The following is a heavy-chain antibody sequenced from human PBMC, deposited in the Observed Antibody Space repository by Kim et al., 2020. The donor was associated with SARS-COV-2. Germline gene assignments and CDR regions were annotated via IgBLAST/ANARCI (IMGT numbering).Heavy chain of an antibody. Sequence: GGSLRLSCAASGFTFGEYDMHWVRQAPGRGLEWVTRISWNGGRIGYADSVKGRFIVSRDNAKNSLYLQMNSLRTEATALYYCAKALYGDYLYYWGEG. CDR3: AKALYGDYLYY. CDR2: ISWNGGRI. D-gene: IGHD4-17*01. CDR1: GFTFGEYD. V-gene: IGHV3-9*01. J-gene: IGHJ4*02.